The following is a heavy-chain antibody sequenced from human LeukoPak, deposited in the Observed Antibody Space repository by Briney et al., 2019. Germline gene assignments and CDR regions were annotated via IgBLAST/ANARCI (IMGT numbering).Heavy chain of an antibody. J-gene: IGHJ4*02. CDR3: AKAKGIAAAGTCFDY. D-gene: IGHD6-13*01. Sequence: SGGSLRLSCAASGFTFSSYGMHWVRQAPGKGLEWVAVISYDGSNKYYADSVKGRFTISRDNSKNTLYLQMNSLRAEDTAVYYCAKAKGIAAAGTCFDYWGQGTLVTVSS. CDR1: GFTFSSYG. V-gene: IGHV3-30*18. CDR2: ISYDGSNK.